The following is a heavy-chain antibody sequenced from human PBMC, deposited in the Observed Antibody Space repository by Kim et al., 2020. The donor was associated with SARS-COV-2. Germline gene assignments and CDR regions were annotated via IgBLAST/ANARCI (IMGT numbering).Heavy chain of an antibody. Sequence: TNYAQKFQERVTITRDMSTSTAYMELSSLRSEDTAVYYCAAVPLYQDFDYWGQGTLVTVSS. J-gene: IGHJ4*02. CDR2: T. V-gene: IGHV1-58*01. CDR3: AAVPLYQDFDY. D-gene: IGHD2-2*01.